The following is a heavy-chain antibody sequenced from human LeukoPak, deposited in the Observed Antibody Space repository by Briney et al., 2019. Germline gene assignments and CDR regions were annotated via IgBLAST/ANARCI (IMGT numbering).Heavy chain of an antibody. CDR2: IYSGGNT. Sequence: PGGSLRLSCAASGFTVSNNYMSWVRRAPGKGLEWVSVIYSGGNTYYADSVKGRFTISRDNSKNTLYLQMNSLRAEDTAVYYCAGDGVTTGLDYWGQGTLVTVSS. J-gene: IGHJ4*02. CDR3: AGDGVTTGLDY. V-gene: IGHV3-53*01. CDR1: GFTVSNNY. D-gene: IGHD4-17*01.